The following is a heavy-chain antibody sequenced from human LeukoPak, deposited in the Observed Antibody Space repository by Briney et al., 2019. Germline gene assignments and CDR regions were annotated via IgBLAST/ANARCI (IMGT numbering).Heavy chain of an antibody. CDR3: ARSLGDLALGY. Sequence: GGSLRLSCAASGFTVSSNYMSWVRQAPGKGLEWVSVIHSGGSTYYADSVKGRFTISRDNSKNTLYLQMNSLRAEDTAVYYCARSLGDLALGYWGQGTLVTVSS. CDR2: IHSGGST. CDR1: GFTVSSNY. J-gene: IGHJ4*02. V-gene: IGHV3-66*02. D-gene: IGHD4-17*01.